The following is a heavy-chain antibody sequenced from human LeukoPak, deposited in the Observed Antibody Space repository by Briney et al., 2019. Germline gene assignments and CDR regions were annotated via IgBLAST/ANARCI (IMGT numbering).Heavy chain of an antibody. CDR1: GGSITSSSYY. J-gene: IGHJ5*02. Sequence: KSSETLSLTCTVSGGSITSSSYYWGWIRQPPGKGLEWIGSIYYSGSTYYNPSLKSRVTISVDTSKNQFSLKLSSVTAADTAVYYCAREDYGGLPVPWGQGTLVTVSS. CDR2: IYYSGST. V-gene: IGHV4-39*07. CDR3: AREDYGGLPVP. D-gene: IGHD4-23*01.